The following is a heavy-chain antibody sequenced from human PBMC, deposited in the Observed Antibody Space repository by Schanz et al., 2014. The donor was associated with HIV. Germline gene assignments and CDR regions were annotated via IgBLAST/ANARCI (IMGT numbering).Heavy chain of an antibody. V-gene: IGHV1-46*01. CDR1: GYSFMNAA. D-gene: IGHD3-3*02. CDR2: INPRGGNT. CDR3: ARAAFSSEYYYGMDV. Sequence: QVQLVQSEAEVKRPGSSVKVSCRTSGYSFMNAAINWVRQAPGQGLEWVGIINPRGGNTTYAQKFQGRVTMTRDTSTSTVYMELSSLRSEDTAVYFCARAAFSSEYYYGMDVWGQGTTVTVSS. J-gene: IGHJ6*02.